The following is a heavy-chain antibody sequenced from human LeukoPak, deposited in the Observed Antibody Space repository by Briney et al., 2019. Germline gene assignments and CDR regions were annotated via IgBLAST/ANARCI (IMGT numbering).Heavy chain of an antibody. CDR1: GFTFRING. J-gene: IGHJ4*02. CDR2: ITGSGGNT. Sequence: GGSLRLSCAASGFTFRINGMSWVRQAPGKGLGWVSAITGSGGNTYYADSVKGRFTISRDNSKNTLYLQMNSLRAEDTAVYYCAKDGGLGISGYRTFDSWGQGSLVTVSS. V-gene: IGHV3-23*01. CDR3: AKDGGLGISGYRTFDS. D-gene: IGHD3-22*01.